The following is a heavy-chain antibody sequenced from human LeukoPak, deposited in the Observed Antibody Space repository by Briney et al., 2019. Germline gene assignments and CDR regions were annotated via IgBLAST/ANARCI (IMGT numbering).Heavy chain of an antibody. CDR2: INPNSGGT. J-gene: IGHJ4*02. V-gene: IGHV1-2*02. CDR3: ARTIAVAGKSPPATLDY. D-gene: IGHD6-19*01. CDR1: GYTFTGYY. Sequence: ASVKVSCTASGYTFTGYYMHWVRQAPGQGLEWMGWINPNSGGTNYAQKFQGRVTMTRDTSISTAYMELSRLRSDDTAVYYCARTIAVAGKSPPATLDYWGQGTLVTVSS.